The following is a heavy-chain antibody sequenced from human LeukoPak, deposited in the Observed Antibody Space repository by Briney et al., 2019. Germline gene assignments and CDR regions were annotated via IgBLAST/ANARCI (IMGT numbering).Heavy chain of an antibody. CDR3: ARDVGAYCSGGSCPATPSDY. J-gene: IGHJ4*02. CDR2: MNPNSGNT. Sequence: EASVKVSCKASGYTFTSYDINWVRQATGQGLEWMGWMNPNSGNTGYAQKFQGRVTMTRNTSISTAYMELSRLRSDDTAVYYCARDVGAYCSGGSCPATPSDYWGQGTLVTVSS. D-gene: IGHD2-15*01. V-gene: IGHV1-8*01. CDR1: GYTFTSYD.